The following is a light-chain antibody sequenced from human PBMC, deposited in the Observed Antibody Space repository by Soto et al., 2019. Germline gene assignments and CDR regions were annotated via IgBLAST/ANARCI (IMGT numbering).Light chain of an antibody. CDR3: MQALQIRVE. CDR1: QSLLHSDGYNY. Sequence: DSVMTQFPLSLSVTPGEPASISCRSSQSLLHSDGYNYLDWYVQKPGQSPLLLIYLGSNRASGVPDRFSGSGSGTDFTLKISRVEAEDVGVYYCMQALQIRVEFGQGTKVEIK. J-gene: IGKJ1*01. V-gene: IGKV2-28*01. CDR2: LGS.